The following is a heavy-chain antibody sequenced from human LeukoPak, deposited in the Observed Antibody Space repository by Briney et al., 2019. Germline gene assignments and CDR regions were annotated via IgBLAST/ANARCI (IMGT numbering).Heavy chain of an antibody. D-gene: IGHD5-18*01. J-gene: IGHJ4*02. CDR3: ARAPVDTAMIFDY. V-gene: IGHV3-48*01. CDR2: ISSSSSTI. CDR1: GFTFSSYS. Sequence: GGSLRLSCAASGFTFSSYSMNWVRQAPGKGLEWVSYISSSSSTIYYADSVKGRFTISRDNAKNSLYLQMNSLRAEDTAVYYCARAPVDTAMIFDYWGQGTLVTVSS.